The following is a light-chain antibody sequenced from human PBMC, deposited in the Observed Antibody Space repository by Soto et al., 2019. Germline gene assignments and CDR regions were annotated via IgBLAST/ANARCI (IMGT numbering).Light chain of an antibody. J-gene: IGKJ4*01. CDR3: QQRSNWPSLT. CDR1: QSVGSY. V-gene: IGKV3-11*01. CDR2: DAS. Sequence: EIVLIQSQATLSLSPVERATLSCRASQSVGSYLAWYEHKPGQATRLRISDASNRATGSPARFSGSGSETDFTLPISSLEPEDSAVYYCQQRSNWPSLTFGGATNVEIK.